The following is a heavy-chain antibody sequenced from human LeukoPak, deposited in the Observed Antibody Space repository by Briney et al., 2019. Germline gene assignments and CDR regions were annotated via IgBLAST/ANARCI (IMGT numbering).Heavy chain of an antibody. CDR2: IYHGGST. CDR1: GDSINSGGYY. V-gene: IGHV4-61*08. CDR3: ARFGALVATIGNWFDP. J-gene: IGHJ5*02. D-gene: IGHD5-12*01. Sequence: SQTLSLTCTVSGDSINSGGYYWSWIRQRPGKGLEWIGYIYHGGSTYYNPSLKSRVTISVDTSKNRFSLKLSSVTAADTAVYFCARFGALVATIGNWFDPWGQGTLVTVSS.